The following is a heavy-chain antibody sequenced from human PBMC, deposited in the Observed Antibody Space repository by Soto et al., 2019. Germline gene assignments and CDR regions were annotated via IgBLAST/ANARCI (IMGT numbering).Heavy chain of an antibody. V-gene: IGHV3-30*18. CDR3: AKDPYYYDSSGYTFDY. CDR1: GFTFSIYG. D-gene: IGHD3-22*01. J-gene: IGHJ4*02. Sequence: PWGPLRLSCAASGFTFSIYGMHWVRQAPGKGLEWVAVISYDGSNKYYVDSVKGRFTISRDNSKNTLYLQMNSLRAEDTAVYYCAKDPYYYDSSGYTFDYWGQGTLVTVSS. CDR2: ISYDGSNK.